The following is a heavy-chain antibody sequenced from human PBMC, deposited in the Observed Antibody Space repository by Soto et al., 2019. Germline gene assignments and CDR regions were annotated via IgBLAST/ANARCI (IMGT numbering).Heavy chain of an antibody. CDR2: ISAYNGNT. CDR3: ARDIVVVVAAPRRKEYYYYYGMDV. CDR1: GYTFTSYG. Sequence: ASVKVSCKASGYTFTSYGISWVRQAPGQGLEWMGWISAYNGNTNYAQKLQGRVTMTTDTSTSTAYMELRSLRSDDTAVYYCARDIVVVVAAPRRKEYYYYYGMDVWGQGTTVTVSS. V-gene: IGHV1-18*04. J-gene: IGHJ6*02. D-gene: IGHD2-15*01.